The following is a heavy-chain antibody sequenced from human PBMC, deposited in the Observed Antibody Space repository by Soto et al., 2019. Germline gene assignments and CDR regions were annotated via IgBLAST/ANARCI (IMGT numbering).Heavy chain of an antibody. CDR1: GGFVRSDP. V-gene: IGHV1-69*01. Sequence: QLQLVQSGAEVKKPGSSVKVSCKASGGFVRSDPISWVRQAPGQGPEWIGGIIPVFGSPTYAEKFQGRVTITADESSRTAYLELTSLKSEDTAVYFCAKGEGQWELPLWGQGTQVTVS. CDR2: IIPVFGSP. D-gene: IGHD1-7*01. CDR3: AKGEGQWELPL. J-gene: IGHJ4*02.